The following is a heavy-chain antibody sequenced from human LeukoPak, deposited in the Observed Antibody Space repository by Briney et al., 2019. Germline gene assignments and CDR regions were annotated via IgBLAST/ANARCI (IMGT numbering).Heavy chain of an antibody. Sequence: SETLSLTCTVSGGSISSYYWSWIRQPAGEGLEWIGRIYTSGSTNYNPSLKSRVTMSVDTSKNQFSLKLSSVTAADTAVYYCASSPGYCSSISCYSYFDYWGQGTLVTVSS. CDR3: ASSPGYCSSISCYSYFDY. V-gene: IGHV4-4*07. CDR2: IYTSGST. J-gene: IGHJ4*02. CDR1: GGSISSYY. D-gene: IGHD2-2*02.